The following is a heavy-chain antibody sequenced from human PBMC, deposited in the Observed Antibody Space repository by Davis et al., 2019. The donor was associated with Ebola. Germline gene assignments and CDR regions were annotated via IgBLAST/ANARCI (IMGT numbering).Heavy chain of an antibody. J-gene: IGHJ6*03. Sequence: PGGSLRLSCAASGFTFSSYGMHWVRQAPGKGLEWVAVIWYDGSNKYYADSVKGRFTISRDNSKNTLYLQMNSLRAEDTAVYYCARRYCSSTSCLRAAGSGSWDYYYYYMDVWSKGTTVTVSS. CDR3: ARRYCSSTSCLRAAGSGSWDYYYYYMDV. V-gene: IGHV3-33*01. CDR2: IWYDGSNK. D-gene: IGHD2-2*01. CDR1: GFTFSSYG.